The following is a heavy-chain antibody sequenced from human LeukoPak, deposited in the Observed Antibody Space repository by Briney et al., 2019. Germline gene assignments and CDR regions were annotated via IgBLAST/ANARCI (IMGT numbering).Heavy chain of an antibody. D-gene: IGHD1-26*01. J-gene: IGHJ6*02. CDR3: AGGATYYYYGMDV. CDR2: IKEDGSEK. Sequence: GGSLRLSCVASGFIFSTYWMSWVRQAPGKGLEWVAKIKEDGSEKYCVDSVKGRFFISRDNAKNSLYLQMNSLRAEDTAVYCCAGGATYYYYGMDVWGQGTTVTVSS. V-gene: IGHV3-7*04. CDR1: GFIFSTYW.